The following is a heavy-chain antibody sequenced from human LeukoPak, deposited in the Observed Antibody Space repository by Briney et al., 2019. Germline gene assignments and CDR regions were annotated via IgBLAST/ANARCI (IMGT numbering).Heavy chain of an antibody. CDR1: GGSISSYY. CDR2: IYYSGST. V-gene: IGHV4-59*06. CDR3: AKTTVTTSGILFDY. Sequence: SETLSLTCTVSGGSISSYYWSWIRQPAGKGLEWIGYIYYSGSTYYNPSLKSRVTISVDTSKNQFSLKLSSVAAADTAVYYCAKTTVTTSGILFDYWGQGTLVTVSS. J-gene: IGHJ4*02. D-gene: IGHD4-17*01.